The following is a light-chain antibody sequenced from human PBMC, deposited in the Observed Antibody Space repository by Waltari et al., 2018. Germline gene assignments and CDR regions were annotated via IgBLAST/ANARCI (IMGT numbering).Light chain of an antibody. CDR2: DVI. Sequence: QSAPTHPASVSRSPGQSNTLSCTGSRHNIGFDDLAAVYQPHPDKAPKLIIFDVIKRPSGVSDRFSGSKSGNTASLTISGLETEDDADYYCCSYSGSSSFPYVFGPGTKVTVL. CDR3: CSYSGSSSFPYV. J-gene: IGLJ1*01. V-gene: IGLV2-23*02. CDR1: RHNIGFDDL.